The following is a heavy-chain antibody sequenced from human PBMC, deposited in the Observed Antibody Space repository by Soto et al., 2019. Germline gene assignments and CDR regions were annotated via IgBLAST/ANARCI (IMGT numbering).Heavy chain of an antibody. V-gene: IGHV3-23*01. CDR3: AKRESHYYYYAMGV. CDR2: VSAGGDIT. Sequence: EVQLLESGGGLVQPGGSLRLSCAASGFTFSGYAMSWVRQAPGKGLEWVSDVSAGGDITYYADSVKGRFTISRDNSKNTLYLQMNSLRAEDTAAYYCAKRESHYYYYAMGVWGQGITVTVYS. J-gene: IGHJ6*02. CDR1: GFTFSGYA.